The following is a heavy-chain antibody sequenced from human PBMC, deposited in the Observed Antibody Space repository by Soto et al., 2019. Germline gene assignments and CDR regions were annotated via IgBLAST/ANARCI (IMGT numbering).Heavy chain of an antibody. Sequence: EVQLLESGGGLVQPEGSLRLSCAASGFTFSNYGMSWVRQAPGKGLEWVSSISTGGGNTYLADSVKGRFTISRDNSQNTLYLQMNSLRAEDTAVYYCAKREAGTTTWYYFDYWGQGTLVTVSS. J-gene: IGHJ4*02. D-gene: IGHD3-16*01. CDR1: GFTFSNYG. V-gene: IGHV3-23*01. CDR3: AKREAGTTTWYYFDY. CDR2: ISTGGGNT.